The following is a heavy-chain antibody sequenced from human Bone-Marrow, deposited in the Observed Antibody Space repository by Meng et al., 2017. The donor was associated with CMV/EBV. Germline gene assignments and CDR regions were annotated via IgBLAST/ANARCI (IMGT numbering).Heavy chain of an antibody. CDR3: ASNSGRLPRFAP. D-gene: IGHD6-19*01. V-gene: IGHV3-9*01. CDR1: GFTFDDYA. J-gene: IGHJ5*02. Sequence: SLKISCAASGFTFDDYAMHWVRQAPGKGLEWVSGISWNSGSIGYADSVKGRFTISRDNAKNSLYLQMNSLRAEDTAVYYCASNSGRLPRFAPWGQGTLVHVYS. CDR2: ISWNSGSI.